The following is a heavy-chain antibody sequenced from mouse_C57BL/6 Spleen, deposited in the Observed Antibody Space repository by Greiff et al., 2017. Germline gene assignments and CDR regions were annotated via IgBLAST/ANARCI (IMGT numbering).Heavy chain of an antibody. J-gene: IGHJ3*01. CDR1: GYTFTDYE. Sequence: QVQLQQSGAELVRPGASVTLSCKASGYTFTDYEMHWVKQTPVHGLEWIGAIDPETGGTAYNQKFKGKAILTADKSSSTAYMELRSLTSEDSAVYYCTRGPYDYDVERAWFAYWGQGTLVTVSA. D-gene: IGHD2-4*01. CDR3: TRGPYDYDVERAWFAY. V-gene: IGHV1-15*01. CDR2: IDPETGGT.